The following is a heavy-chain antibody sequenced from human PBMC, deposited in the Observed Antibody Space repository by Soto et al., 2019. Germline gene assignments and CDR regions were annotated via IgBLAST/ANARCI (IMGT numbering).Heavy chain of an antibody. CDR2: IRTTSTII. D-gene: IGHD6-19*01. CDR1: GFAFSDYS. J-gene: IGHJ5*02. V-gene: IGHV3-48*02. Sequence: VQLVESGGGLVKPGGSLRLSCAASGFAFSDYSMNWVRQAPGKGLEWVSFIRTTSTIIYYAASVKGRFTISRDDAKNSLYLQMNSLRDEDTAVYYCAREGFSSGWRLEPWGQGTLVTVSS. CDR3: AREGFSSGWRLEP.